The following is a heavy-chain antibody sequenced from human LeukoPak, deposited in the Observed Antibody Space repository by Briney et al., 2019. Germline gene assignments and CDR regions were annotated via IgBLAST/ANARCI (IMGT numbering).Heavy chain of an antibody. CDR3: ARGGYIYGVYYYMDV. J-gene: IGHJ6*03. CDR1: GFTVSSSSNY. Sequence: GGSLRLSCAASGFTVSSSSNYMSWVRQAPGKGLEWVSSIYRGGTTYYADSVKGRFIISRDNSKNTLYLQMNSLRADDTAVYYCARGGYIYGVYYYMDVWGKGTTVTISS. V-gene: IGHV3-53*01. D-gene: IGHD5-18*01. CDR2: IYRGGTT.